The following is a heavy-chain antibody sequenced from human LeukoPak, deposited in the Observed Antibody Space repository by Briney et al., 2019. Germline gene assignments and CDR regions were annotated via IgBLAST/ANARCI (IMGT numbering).Heavy chain of an antibody. J-gene: IGHJ4*02. Sequence: GGSLRLSCAASGFTFSSYWMIWVRQAPGKGLEGVDNIKQDGSEKYYVDSVKGRFTLSRDNAKNSLYLQMNSLRAEDTAVYYCAKKSVADIPPLYWGQGTLVTVSS. CDR2: IKQDGSEK. D-gene: IGHD6-19*01. V-gene: IGHV3-7*01. CDR1: GFTFSSYW. CDR3: AKKSVADIPPLY.